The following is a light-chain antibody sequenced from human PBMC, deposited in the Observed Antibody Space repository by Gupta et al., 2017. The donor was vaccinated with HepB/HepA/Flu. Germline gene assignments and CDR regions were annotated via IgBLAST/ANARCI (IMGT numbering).Light chain of an antibody. CDR1: SSNIGSGY. CDR2: RNN. V-gene: IGLV1-47*01. Sequence: QSVLTQPPSASGTPGHRVTISCSGSSSNIGSGYVYWYQQLPGTAPKLLISRNNQRPSGVPDRFSGSKSGTSASLAISGLRSEDEADYYCGAWDDSLNAVVFGGGTKLTVL. CDR3: GAWDDSLNAVV. J-gene: IGLJ3*02.